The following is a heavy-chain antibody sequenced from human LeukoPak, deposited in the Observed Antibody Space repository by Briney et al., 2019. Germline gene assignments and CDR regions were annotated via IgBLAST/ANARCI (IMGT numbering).Heavy chain of an antibody. V-gene: IGHV1-8*01. D-gene: IGHD2-21*01. Sequence: ASVKVSCKASGYTFTSYDINWVRQATGQGLEWMGWMNPNSGNTGYAQKFQGRVTMTRNTSISTAYMELSSLRSEDTAVYYCARDLSDSHAFDIWGQGTMVTVSS. CDR1: GYTFTSYD. J-gene: IGHJ3*02. CDR3: ARDLSDSHAFDI. CDR2: MNPNSGNT.